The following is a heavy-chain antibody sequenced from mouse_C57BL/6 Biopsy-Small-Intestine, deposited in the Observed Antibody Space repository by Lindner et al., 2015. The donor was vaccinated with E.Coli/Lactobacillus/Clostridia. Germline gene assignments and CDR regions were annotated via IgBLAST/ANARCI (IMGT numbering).Heavy chain of an antibody. CDR2: INPSTGGT. CDR3: ANPSLTTEY. Sequence: VQLQESGPELVKPGASVKISCKASGYSFTGYYMNWVKQSPEKSLEWIGEINPSTGGTTYNQKFKAKATLTVDKSSSTAYMQLKSLTSEDSAVYYCANPSLTTEYWGQGTSVTVSS. J-gene: IGHJ4*01. D-gene: IGHD6-2*01. CDR1: GYSFTGYY. V-gene: IGHV1-42*01.